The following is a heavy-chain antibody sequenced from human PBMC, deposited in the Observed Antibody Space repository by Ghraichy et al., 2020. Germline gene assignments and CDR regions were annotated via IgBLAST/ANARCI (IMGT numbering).Heavy chain of an antibody. J-gene: IGHJ6*02. D-gene: IGHD3-10*01. CDR2: ISSSSSYI. Sequence: GESLNISCAASGFTFSSYSMNWVRQAPGKGLEWVSSISSSSSYIYYADSVKGRFTISRDNAKNSLYLQMNSLRAEDTAVYYCAREGRGNYYYYGMDVWGQGTTVTVSS. CDR1: GFTFSSYS. CDR3: AREGRGNYYYYGMDV. V-gene: IGHV3-21*01.